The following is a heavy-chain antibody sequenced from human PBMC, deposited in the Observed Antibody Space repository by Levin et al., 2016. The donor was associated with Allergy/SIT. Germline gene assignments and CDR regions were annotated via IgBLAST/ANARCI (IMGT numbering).Heavy chain of an antibody. Sequence: WIRQPPGKGLEWVSSISSSSSYIYYADSVKGRFTISRDNAKNSLYLQMNSLRAEDTAVYYCARGYGSASYGMDVWGQGTTVTVSS. J-gene: IGHJ6*02. V-gene: IGHV3-21*01. CDR2: ISSSSSYI. D-gene: IGHD3-10*01. CDR3: ARGYGSASYGMDV.